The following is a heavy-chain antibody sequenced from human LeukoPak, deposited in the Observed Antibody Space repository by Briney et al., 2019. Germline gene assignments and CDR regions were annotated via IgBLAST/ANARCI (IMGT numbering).Heavy chain of an antibody. V-gene: IGHV3-23*01. D-gene: IGHD2-15*01. CDR1: GFTFSSYG. J-gene: IGHJ5*02. CDR2: ISGSGCST. Sequence: GTLRLPCAASGFTFSSYGMSWVRQAPGKGLEWVSAISGSGCSTYYANSVKGRFPISRDNSKNTLYLQMNSLRAEDTAVYYCAREEVVAANNWFDPWGQGTLVSVSS. CDR3: AREEVVAANNWFDP.